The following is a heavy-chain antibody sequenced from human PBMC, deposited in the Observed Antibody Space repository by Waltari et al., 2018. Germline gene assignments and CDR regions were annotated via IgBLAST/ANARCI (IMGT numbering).Heavy chain of an antibody. CDR2: IYYSGRT. V-gene: IGHV4-59*01. D-gene: IGHD3-22*01. J-gene: IGHJ5*02. CDR1: GGSISSYY. CDR3: ARDGVPHYYDSSGPNWFDP. Sequence: QVQLQESGPGLVKPSETLSLTCTVSGGSISSYYWTWIRQPPGKGLEWIGYIYYSGRTNYNPSLKSRVTISVDTSKNQFSLKLSSVTAADTAVYYCARDGVPHYYDSSGPNWFDPWGQGTLVTVSS.